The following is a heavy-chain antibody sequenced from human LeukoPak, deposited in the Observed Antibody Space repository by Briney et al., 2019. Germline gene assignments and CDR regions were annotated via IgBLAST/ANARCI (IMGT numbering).Heavy chain of an antibody. CDR2: IYPGDSDT. J-gene: IGHJ3*02. Sequence: GESLKISCKGSGYTFTNYWIGWVRQMPGKGLEWMGIIYPGDSDTKYSPSFQGQVTISADKSISTAYLQWSSLKASDTAMYYCASTSAGTSRDAFDIWGQGTMVTVSS. CDR1: GYTFTNYW. D-gene: IGHD1-1*01. CDR3: ASTSAGTSRDAFDI. V-gene: IGHV5-51*01.